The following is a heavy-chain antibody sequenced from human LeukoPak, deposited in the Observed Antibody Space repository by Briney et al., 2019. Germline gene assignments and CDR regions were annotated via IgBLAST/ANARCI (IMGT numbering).Heavy chain of an antibody. CDR1: GGTFSSYA. CDR3: ARLLDSSGYEDY. V-gene: IGHV1-69*04. D-gene: IGHD3-22*01. J-gene: IGHJ4*02. Sequence: GASVKVSCKASGGTFSSYAISWVRQAPGQGLEWMGRIIPILGIANYAQKFQGRVTITADKSTSTAYMELSSLRSEDTAVYYCARLLDSSGYEDYWGQGTLVTVSS. CDR2: IIPILGIA.